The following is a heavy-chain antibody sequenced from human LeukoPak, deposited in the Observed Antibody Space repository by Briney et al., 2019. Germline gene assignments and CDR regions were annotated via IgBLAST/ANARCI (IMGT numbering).Heavy chain of an antibody. CDR2: ISGSGGST. D-gene: IGHD2-21*02. CDR3: AKFHCGGDCYYFDY. Sequence: GGSRRLSCAASGFTFSSYAMSWVRQAPGKGLEWVSAISGSGGSTYYADSVKGRFTISRDNSKNTLYLQMNSLRAEETAEYYCAKFHCGGDCYYFDYWGQGALVTVSS. J-gene: IGHJ4*02. V-gene: IGHV3-23*01. CDR1: GFTFSSYA.